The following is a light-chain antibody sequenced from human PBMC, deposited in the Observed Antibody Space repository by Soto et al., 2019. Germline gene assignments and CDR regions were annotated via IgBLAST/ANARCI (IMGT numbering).Light chain of an antibody. CDR1: QSVSTY. V-gene: IGKV3-11*01. CDR3: HELSNWPTFT. CDR2: GAS. J-gene: IGKJ3*01. Sequence: EVVLTQSPATLSLSPGERATLSCRASQSVSTYLAWYQQKPGQPTRLLIYGASNRATGTPARFSGSGSGTDFTITISSLEPEDFAVYYCHELSNWPTFTFGPGTKGEIK.